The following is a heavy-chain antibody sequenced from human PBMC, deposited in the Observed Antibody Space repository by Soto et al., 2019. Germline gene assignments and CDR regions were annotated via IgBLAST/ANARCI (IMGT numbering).Heavy chain of an antibody. CDR2: INHSGST. CDR1: GGSFSGYY. D-gene: IGHD1-26*01. V-gene: IGHV4-34*01. Sequence: SETLSLTCAVYGGSFSGYYWSWIRQPPGKGLEWIGEINHSGSTNYNPYLKSRVTISVDTSKNQFSLKLSSVTAADTAVYYCARDAPGALDYWGQGTLVTVSS. CDR3: ARDAPGALDY. J-gene: IGHJ4*02.